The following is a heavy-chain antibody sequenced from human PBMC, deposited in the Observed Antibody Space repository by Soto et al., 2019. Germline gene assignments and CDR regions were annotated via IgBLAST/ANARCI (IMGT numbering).Heavy chain of an antibody. CDR1: GGSVTSSSVY. Sequence: QLQLQGSGPGLVKPSETLSLTCTVSGGSVTSSSVYWGWIRQPPGKGLEWIGNIFNGEDTYYNPSLKRRVTISIDTSKNLFSLKLRSVTAADTAVYYCARPSLQGTGTSVGWYFDLWGRGTLATVSS. J-gene: IGHJ2*01. CDR2: IFNGEDT. CDR3: ARPSLQGTGTSVGWYFDL. D-gene: IGHD1-7*01. V-gene: IGHV4-39*01.